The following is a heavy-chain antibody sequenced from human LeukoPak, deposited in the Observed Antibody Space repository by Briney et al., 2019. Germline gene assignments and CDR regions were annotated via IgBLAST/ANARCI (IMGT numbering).Heavy chain of an antibody. Sequence: GGSLRLSCAASGFPFSDYHMSWIRQAPGTGLEWLSYISRDYTTVFYADSVKGRFTISRDNAQNSLYLQMNNLRVEDTAIYYCAGGRSGAGCFSMFDNWGQGTLVTVSS. V-gene: IGHV3-11*01. J-gene: IGHJ4*02. D-gene: IGHD2-15*01. CDR3: AGGRSGAGCFSMFDN. CDR2: ISRDYTTV. CDR1: GFPFSDYH.